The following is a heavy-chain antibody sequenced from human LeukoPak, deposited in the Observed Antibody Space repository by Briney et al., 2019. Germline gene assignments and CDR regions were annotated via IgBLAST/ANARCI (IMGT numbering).Heavy chain of an antibody. CDR1: GFTVSSNY. CDR3: ARDLGGYNFGNLGY. V-gene: IGHV3-11*04. J-gene: IGHJ4*02. Sequence: GGSVRLSCGASGFTVSSNYMSWVRQAPGKGLEWVSHISGSGSNIYYADSVKGRFTISRDNAKNSLYLQMNSLRAEDTGLYYCARDLGGYNFGNLGYWGQGTLVTVSS. CDR2: ISGSGSNI. D-gene: IGHD5-24*01.